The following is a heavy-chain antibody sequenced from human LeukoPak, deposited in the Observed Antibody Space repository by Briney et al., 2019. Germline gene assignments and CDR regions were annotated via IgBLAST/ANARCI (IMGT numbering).Heavy chain of an antibody. D-gene: IGHD2-2*01. CDR2: IIPIFGTA. V-gene: IGHV1-69*06. J-gene: IGHJ6*03. CDR3: ARVPYCSSTSCYAYYYYYMDV. Sequence: ASVKVSCKASGGTFSSYAISWVRQAPGQGLEWMGGIIPIFGTANYAQKFQGRVTITADKSTSTAYMELSSLRSEDTAVYYCARVPYCSSTSCYAYYYYYMDVWGKGTTVTVSS. CDR1: GGTFSSYA.